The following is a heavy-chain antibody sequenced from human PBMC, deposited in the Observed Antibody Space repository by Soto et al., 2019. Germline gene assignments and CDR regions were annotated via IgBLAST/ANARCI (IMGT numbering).Heavy chain of an antibody. J-gene: IGHJ6*02. Sequence: GCGPTLVNPTETLTLTCTVSGFSLSNARMGVSWIRRPPGKALEWLAHIFSNDEKSYSTSLKSRLTISKDTSKSQVVLTMTNMDPVDTATYYCARSQSSSWPPTYYYYGMDVWGQGTTVTVSS. CDR3: ARSQSSSWPPTYYYYGMDV. CDR2: IFSNDEK. D-gene: IGHD6-13*01. V-gene: IGHV2-26*01. CDR1: GFSLSNARMG.